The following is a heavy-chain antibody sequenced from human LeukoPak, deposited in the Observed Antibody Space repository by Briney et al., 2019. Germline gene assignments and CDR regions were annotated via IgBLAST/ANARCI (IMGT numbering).Heavy chain of an antibody. CDR2: INSDGGGT. D-gene: IGHD5-24*01. V-gene: IGHV3-74*01. CDR3: ARDGGDDYNGFDC. CDR1: GVTPCSYL. J-gene: IGHJ4*02. Sequence: GSLRLSCAASGVTPCSYLMHWVCQAPGKGLVWVSRINSDGGGTSSTDSVKGGFSISRDNATNTLYLRMNSPRAEDTAVYYYARDGGDDYNGFDCWGQGTMVTVSS.